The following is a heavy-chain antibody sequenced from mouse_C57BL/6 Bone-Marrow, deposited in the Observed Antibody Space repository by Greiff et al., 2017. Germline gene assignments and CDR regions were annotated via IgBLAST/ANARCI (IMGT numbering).Heavy chain of an antibody. CDR2: IWSDGST. V-gene: IGHV2-6*03. Sequence: VQLVESGPGLVAPSQSLSITCTVSGFSLTSYGVHWVRQPPGKGLEWLVVIWSDGSTTYNSALKSRLSISKDNSKSQVFLKMNSLQTDDTAMYYCARLYYDYDGAWFAYWGQGTLVTVSA. J-gene: IGHJ3*01. CDR1: GFSLTSYG. CDR3: ARLYYDYDGAWFAY. D-gene: IGHD2-4*01.